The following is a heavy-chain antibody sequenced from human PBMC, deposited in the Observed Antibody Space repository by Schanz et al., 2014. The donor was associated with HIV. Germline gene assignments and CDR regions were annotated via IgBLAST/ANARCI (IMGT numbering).Heavy chain of an antibody. Sequence: EVQLVESGGGLVQPGGSLRLSCAASGFTLSSYGMSWVRQAPGKGLEWVSSISGGSGSTFYADSVKGRFTISRVNSKNTLYLQMNSLRAEDTAIYYCAKTSITLGMDVWGQGTTVTVSS. J-gene: IGHJ6*02. CDR2: ISGGSGST. CDR3: AKTSITLGMDV. V-gene: IGHV3-23*04. D-gene: IGHD1-20*01. CDR1: GFTLSSYG.